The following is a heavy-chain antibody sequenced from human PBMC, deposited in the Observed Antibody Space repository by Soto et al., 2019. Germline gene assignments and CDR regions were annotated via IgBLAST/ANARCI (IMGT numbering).Heavy chain of an antibody. D-gene: IGHD3-3*01. CDR2: INHSGRT. J-gene: IGHJ4*02. CDR1: GGSFSGYC. Sequence: SETLSLTCAVYGGSFSGYCWSWIRQPPGKGLEWVGEINHSGRTNYNPSLKSRVTISVDTSKSQFSLKLSSVTAADTAVYYCARGRKYYYFGSGYSHPRSYFIYWDQGTLVTVSS. V-gene: IGHV4-34*01. CDR3: ARGRKYYYFGSGYSHPRSYFIY.